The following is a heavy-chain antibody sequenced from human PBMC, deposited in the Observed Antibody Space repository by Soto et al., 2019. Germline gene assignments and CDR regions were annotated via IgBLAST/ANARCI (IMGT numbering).Heavy chain of an antibody. J-gene: IGHJ3*02. V-gene: IGHV3-11*01. CDR2: ISSSGSTI. D-gene: IGHD2-15*01. Sequence: GGSLRLSCAASGFTFSDYYMSWIRQAPGKGLEWVSYISSSGSTIYYADTVKGRFTISRDNAKNSLYLQMNSLRAEDTAVYYCAKVVGLGYCSGGSCYLGAFDIWGQGTMVTVS. CDR1: GFTFSDYY. CDR3: AKVVGLGYCSGGSCYLGAFDI.